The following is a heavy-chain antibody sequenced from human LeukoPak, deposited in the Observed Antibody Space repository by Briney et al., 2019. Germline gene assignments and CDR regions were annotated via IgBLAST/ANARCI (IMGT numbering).Heavy chain of an antibody. D-gene: IGHD6-6*01. J-gene: IGHJ5*02. V-gene: IGHV1-2*02. CDR1: GYTFSDYY. CDR2: IDPNSGGT. Sequence: GAPVKVPCKASGYTFSDYYIHWVRQAPGQGLEWMGWIDPNSGGTNYAQNFQGRATMTRDTSISTAYMELNSLTSDDTAVYYCARALVPPSWATGFAPWAREPWSPSPQ. CDR3: ARALVPPSWATGFAP.